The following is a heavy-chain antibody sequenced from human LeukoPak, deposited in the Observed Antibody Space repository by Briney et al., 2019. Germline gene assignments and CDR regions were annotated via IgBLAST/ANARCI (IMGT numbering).Heavy chain of an antibody. V-gene: IGHV4-34*01. Sequence: SETLSRTCAVYGGSFSGYYWSWIRQPPGKGLEWIGEINHSGSTNYNPSLKSRVTISVDTSKSQFSLKLSSVTAADTAVYFCARGPPTDYYDSSGFYYVFDYWGQGTLVTVSS. CDR3: ARGPPTDYYDSSGFYYVFDY. J-gene: IGHJ4*02. D-gene: IGHD3-22*01. CDR2: INHSGST. CDR1: GGSFSGYY.